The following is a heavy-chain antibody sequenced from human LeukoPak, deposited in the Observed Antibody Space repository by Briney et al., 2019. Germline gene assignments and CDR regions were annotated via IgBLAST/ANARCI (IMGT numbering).Heavy chain of an antibody. CDR3: ASGVGYCSSTSCSNTYYFDY. D-gene: IGHD2-2*01. Sequence: SVKVSCKASGYTFTGYYMHWVRQAPGQGLEWMGRIIPILGIANYAQKFQGRVTITADKSTSTAYMELSSLRSEDTAVYYCASGVGYCSSTSCSNTYYFDYWGQGTLVTVSS. J-gene: IGHJ4*02. CDR1: GYTFTGYY. CDR2: IIPILGIA. V-gene: IGHV1-69*02.